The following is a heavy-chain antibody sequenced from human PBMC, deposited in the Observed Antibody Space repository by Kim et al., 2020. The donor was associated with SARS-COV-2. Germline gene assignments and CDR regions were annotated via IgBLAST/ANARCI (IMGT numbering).Heavy chain of an antibody. V-gene: IGHV3-23*01. CDR3: GRIRDDYGKWFDP. CDR1: GFTFSSYA. Sequence: GGSLRLSCAASGFTFSSYAMSWVRQAPGKGLEWVSAISGSGGSTYYADSVKGRFTISRDNSKNTLYLQMNSLRAEDTAVYYCGRIRDDYGKWFDPWGQGTLVTVSS. D-gene: IGHD3-16*01. CDR2: ISGSGGST. J-gene: IGHJ5*02.